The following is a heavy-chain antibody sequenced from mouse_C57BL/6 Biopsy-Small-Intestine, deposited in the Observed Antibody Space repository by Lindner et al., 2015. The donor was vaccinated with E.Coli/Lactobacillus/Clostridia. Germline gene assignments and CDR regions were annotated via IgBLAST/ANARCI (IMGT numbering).Heavy chain of an antibody. CDR2: IIPSSGYT. CDR3: ARRTYSNYEGAMDY. Sequence: VQLQESGAELARPGASVKMSCKASGYTFTSYTMHWIKQRPGQGLEWIGYIIPSSGYTKYNQKFKDKATLTADKSSSTAYMQLSSLTSEDSAVYYCARRTYSNYEGAMDYWGQGTSVTASS. V-gene: IGHV1-4*01. J-gene: IGHJ4*01. D-gene: IGHD2-5*01. CDR1: GYTFTSYT.